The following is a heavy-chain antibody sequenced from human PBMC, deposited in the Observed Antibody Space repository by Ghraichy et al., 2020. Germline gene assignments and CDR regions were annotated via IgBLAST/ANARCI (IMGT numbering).Heavy chain of an antibody. CDR1: GGTFSSYA. D-gene: IGHD6-19*01. J-gene: IGHJ4*02. CDR3: AGRDEVAGTLFDY. CDR2: IIPILGIA. Sequence: SVKVSCKASGGTFSSYAISWVRQAPGQGLEWMGRIIPILGIANYAQKFQGRVTITADKSTSTAYMELSSLRSEDTAVYYCAGRDEVAGTLFDYWGQGTLVTVSS. V-gene: IGHV1-69*04.